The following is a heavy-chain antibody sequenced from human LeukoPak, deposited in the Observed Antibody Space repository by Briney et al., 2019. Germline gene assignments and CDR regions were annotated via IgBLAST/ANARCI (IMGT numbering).Heavy chain of an antibody. CDR3: ARDYRITFGGVIAGGYY. CDR1: GFTYSSYG. V-gene: IGHV3-33*01. CDR2: IWYDGSNK. D-gene: IGHD3-16*02. Sequence: GGSLRLSCVASGFTYSSYGMHWVRQAPGKGLEWVAVIWYDGSNKYYADSVKGRFTISRDNSKNTLYPQMNSLRAEDTAVYYCARDYRITFGGVIAGGYYWGQGTLVTVSS. J-gene: IGHJ4*02.